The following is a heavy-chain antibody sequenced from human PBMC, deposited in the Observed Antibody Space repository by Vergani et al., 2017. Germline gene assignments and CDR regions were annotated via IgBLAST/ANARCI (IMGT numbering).Heavy chain of an antibody. Sequence: EVQLVQSGAEVKKPGESLKISCKGSGYSFTSYWIGWVRQMPGKGLEWMGIIYPGDSDTRYSPSFQGQVTISADKSISTAYLQWSSRKSSDTAMDYCARHLGDDCWSGSINWFDPWGQGTLVTVSS. CDR2: IYPGDSDT. CDR1: GYSFTSYW. D-gene: IGHD3-3*01. V-gene: IGHV5-51*01. J-gene: IGHJ5*02. CDR3: ARHLGDDCWSGSINWFDP.